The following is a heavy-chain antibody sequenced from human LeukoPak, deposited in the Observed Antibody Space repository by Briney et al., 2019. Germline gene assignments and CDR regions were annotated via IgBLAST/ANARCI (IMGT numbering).Heavy chain of an antibody. CDR1: GYTLTELS. CDR2: FDPEDGET. D-gene: IGHD2-2*01. CDR3: ATVHPFCRGSSTSCFHYYYGMDV. Sequence: ASVKVSCKVSGYTLTELSMHWVRQAPGKGLEWMGGFDPEDGETIYAQKFQGRVTMTEDTSTDTAYMELSSLRSEDTAVYYCATVHPFCRGSSTSCFHYYYGMDVWGQGTTVTVSS. V-gene: IGHV1-24*01. J-gene: IGHJ6*02.